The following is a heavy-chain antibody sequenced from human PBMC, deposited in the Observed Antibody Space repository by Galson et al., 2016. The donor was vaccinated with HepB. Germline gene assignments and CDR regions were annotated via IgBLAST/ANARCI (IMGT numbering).Heavy chain of an antibody. D-gene: IGHD6-19*01. J-gene: IGHJ4*02. Sequence: SETLSLTCGVSGASITSGHYWSCVRQPPGKGLEWVGEMSQTGGTNYNPSLKSRVTIALDKSNNQFSVKITSMTAPDTAVYYCAASSGWWRLDSWGQGVLVTVSS. V-gene: IGHV4-4*02. CDR3: AASSGWWRLDS. CDR1: GASITSGHY. CDR2: MSQTGGT.